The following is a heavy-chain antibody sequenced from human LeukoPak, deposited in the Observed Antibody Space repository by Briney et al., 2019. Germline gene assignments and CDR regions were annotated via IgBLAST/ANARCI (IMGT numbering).Heavy chain of an antibody. D-gene: IGHD3-10*01. V-gene: IGHV3-23*01. CDR3: ARPQVVVLNPFDF. CDR2: ITGSGDKT. Sequence: PGGSLRLSCAASGFTFSTYAMSWVRQAPGKGLEWVAAITGSGDKTHYADSVKGRFTISRDNSKNIVYLQMNNLRAKDTAEYFCARPQVVVLNPFDFWGQGTLVTVSS. CDR1: GFTFSTYA. J-gene: IGHJ4*02.